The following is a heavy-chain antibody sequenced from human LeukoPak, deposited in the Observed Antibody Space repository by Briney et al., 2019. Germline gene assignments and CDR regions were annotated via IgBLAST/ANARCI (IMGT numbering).Heavy chain of an antibody. CDR1: GFTFSSYS. D-gene: IGHD6-19*01. CDR2: ISSSSSYI. V-gene: IGHV3-21*01. CDR3: ANPAVADDAFDI. Sequence: AGGSLRLSCAASGFTFSSYSMNWVRQAPGKGLEWVSSISSSSSYIYYADSVKGRFTISRDNAKNSLYLQMNSLRAEDTAVYYCANPAVADDAFDIWGQGTMVTVSS. J-gene: IGHJ3*02.